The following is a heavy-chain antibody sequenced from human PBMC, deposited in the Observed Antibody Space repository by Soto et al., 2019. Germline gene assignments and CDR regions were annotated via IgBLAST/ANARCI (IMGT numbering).Heavy chain of an antibody. J-gene: IGHJ3*02. CDR3: ARDEAYYDILTGRAAFDI. D-gene: IGHD3-9*01. V-gene: IGHV1-18*01. CDR2: ISAYNGNT. Sequence: ASVKVSCKASGYTFTSYGISWVRQAPGQGLEWMGWISAYNGNTNYAQKLQGRVTVTTDTSTSTAYMELRSLRSDDTAVYYCARDEAYYDILTGRAAFDIWGQGTMVTVSS. CDR1: GYTFTSYG.